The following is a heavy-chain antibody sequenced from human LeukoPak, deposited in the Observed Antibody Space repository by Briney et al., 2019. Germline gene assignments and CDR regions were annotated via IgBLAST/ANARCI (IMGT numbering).Heavy chain of an antibody. J-gene: IGHJ4*02. V-gene: IGHV1-58*01. CDR2: IVVGSGNT. CDR1: GFTFTSSA. Sequence: SVKVPCKASGFTFTSSAVQWVRQARGQRLEWIGWIVVGSGNTNYAQKFQERVTITRDMSTSTAYMELSSLRSEDTAVYYCAAVPKGPQPGIAAAIDYWGQGTLVTVSS. D-gene: IGHD6-13*01. CDR3: AAVPKGPQPGIAAAIDY.